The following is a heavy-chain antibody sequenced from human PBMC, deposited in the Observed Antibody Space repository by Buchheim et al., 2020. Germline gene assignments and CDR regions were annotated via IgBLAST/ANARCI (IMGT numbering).Heavy chain of an antibody. CDR3: AKMGRPYYYDSSGYSTGGVYFDY. D-gene: IGHD3-22*01. CDR1: GFTFSSYA. Sequence: EVQLLESGGGLVQPGGSLRLSCAASGFTFSSYAMSWVRQAPGKGLEWVSAISGSGGSTYYADSVKGRFPISRDNSKNTLYLQMNSLRAEDTAVYYCAKMGRPYYYDSSGYSTGGVYFDYWGQGTL. CDR2: ISGSGGST. V-gene: IGHV3-23*01. J-gene: IGHJ4*02.